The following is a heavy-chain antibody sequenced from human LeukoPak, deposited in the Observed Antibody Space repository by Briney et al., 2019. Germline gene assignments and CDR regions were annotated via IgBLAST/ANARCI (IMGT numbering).Heavy chain of an antibody. CDR3: ARNAGSYYYYFDY. D-gene: IGHD1-26*01. CDR2: NT. Sequence: SETLSLTCTVSGASISSSTYYWGWIRQPPGKGLEWIGSNTYYNPSLKSRVTISVDTSKNQFSLKVRSLTAADTAVYYCARNAGSYYYYFDYWGQGTLVTVSS. CDR1: GASISSSTYY. V-gene: IGHV4-39*07. J-gene: IGHJ4*02.